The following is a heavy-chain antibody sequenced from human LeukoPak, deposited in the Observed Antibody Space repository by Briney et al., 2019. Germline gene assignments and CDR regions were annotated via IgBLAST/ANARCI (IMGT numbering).Heavy chain of an antibody. CDR1: GFTFSSYS. V-gene: IGHV3-48*01. J-gene: IGHJ6*02. CDR2: ISSSSSTI. Sequence: GGSLRLSCAASGFTFSSYSMNWVRQAPGKGLEWVSYISSSSSTIYYADSVKGRFTISRDNAKNSLYLQMNSLRAEDTAVYYCAREVDRWFGELLYRKSGMDAWGQGTTVTVSS. D-gene: IGHD3-10*01. CDR3: AREVDRWFGELLYRKSGMDA.